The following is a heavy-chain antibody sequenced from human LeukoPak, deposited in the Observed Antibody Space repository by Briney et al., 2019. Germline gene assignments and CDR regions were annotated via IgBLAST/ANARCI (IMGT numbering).Heavy chain of an antibody. CDR3: ARGGCGDSAAPFDD. J-gene: IGHJ4*02. CDR1: GYTFTSCY. CDR2: INPSAGST. Sequence: AASVKVSCKTSGYTFTSCYMHWVRQAPGQGLEWMGMINPSAGSTRYAQKFQGRVTMTTDTSTSTVCMELSSLRSEDTAVYYCARGGCGDSAAPFDDWGQGTLVPVSS. D-gene: IGHD2-21*02. V-gene: IGHV1-46*01.